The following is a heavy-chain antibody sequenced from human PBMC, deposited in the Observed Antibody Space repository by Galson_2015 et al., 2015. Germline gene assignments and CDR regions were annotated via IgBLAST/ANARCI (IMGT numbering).Heavy chain of an antibody. CDR3: ARVGYYYDSSGYYYGWFDP. CDR1: GGSISSYY. D-gene: IGHD3-22*01. V-gene: IGHV4-59*01. Sequence: LSLTCTVSGGSISSYYWSWIRQPPGPGLEWIGYIYYSGSTNYNPSLKSRVTISVDTSKNQFSLKLSSVTAADTAVYYCARVGYYYDSSGYYYGWFDPWGQGTLVTVSS. J-gene: IGHJ5*02. CDR2: IYYSGST.